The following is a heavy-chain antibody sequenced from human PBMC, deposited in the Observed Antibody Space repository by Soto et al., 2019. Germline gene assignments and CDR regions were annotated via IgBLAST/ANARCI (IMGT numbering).Heavy chain of an antibody. CDR3: TTGLLAARPVDY. CDR1: GFTFSNAW. CDR2: IKRKTDCGTT. Sequence: PGGSLRLSCAASGFTFSNAWMSLVRQAPGKGLEWVGRIKRKTDCGTTDYAAPVKGRFTISRDDSKNTLYLQMNSLQTEDTAVYQCTTGLLAARPVDYWAQGTMVTVSS. D-gene: IGHD6-6*01. J-gene: IGHJ4*02. V-gene: IGHV3-15*01.